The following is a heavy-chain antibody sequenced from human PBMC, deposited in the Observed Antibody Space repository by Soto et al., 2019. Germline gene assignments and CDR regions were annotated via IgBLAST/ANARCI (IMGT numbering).Heavy chain of an antibody. CDR3: AREVAASISFDY. D-gene: IGHD2-15*01. CDR1: GYTFSSYG. J-gene: IGHJ4*02. V-gene: IGHV1-18*01. Sequence: ASVKVSCKASGYTFSSYGMTWVRQAPGQGLEGMGWISADSDNTNYAQNLQGRVSMTTDTSTSTAYMELRSLASDDTAVYYCAREVAASISFDYWGQGTQVTVSS. CDR2: ISADSDNT.